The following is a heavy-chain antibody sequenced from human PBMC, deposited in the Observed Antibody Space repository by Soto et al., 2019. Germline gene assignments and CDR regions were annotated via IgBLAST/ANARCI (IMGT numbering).Heavy chain of an antibody. CDR3: ARAYGYSPDFEY. CDR1: GYTFTAYY. J-gene: IGHJ4*02. D-gene: IGHD5-18*01. Sequence: QVQLVQSGAEVKKPGASVKLSCKASGYTFTAYYIHWVRQAPGQGLECLGIINPSGGSTYYAQKFQGRVTMTRDTSTTTVYMELSSLRSEDTALYYCARAYGYSPDFEYWGQGTLVTVSS. V-gene: IGHV1-46*01. CDR2: INPSGGST.